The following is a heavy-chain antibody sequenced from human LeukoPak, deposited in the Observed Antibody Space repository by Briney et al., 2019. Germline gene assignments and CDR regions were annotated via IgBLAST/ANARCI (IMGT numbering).Heavy chain of an antibody. Sequence: GGSLRLSCATSGFTFIDYAMSWVRQAPGKGLEWVSSISNSGYTYYAVSVKGRFTASRDSSNNTVYLQMNSLRAEDTAMYYCAKDIRAVGTSVFEYWGQGTLVSVSS. V-gene: IGHV3-23*01. CDR3: AKDIRAVGTSVFEY. D-gene: IGHD3-10*01. CDR1: GFTFIDYA. J-gene: IGHJ4*02. CDR2: ISNSGYT.